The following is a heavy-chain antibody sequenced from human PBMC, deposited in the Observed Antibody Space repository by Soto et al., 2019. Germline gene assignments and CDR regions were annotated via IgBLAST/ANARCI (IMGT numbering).Heavy chain of an antibody. Sequence: QVQLVQSGAEVRQPGASVKISCKASGYTFNTYAIHWVRQAPGQRLEWMGWINPGSGNRKYSQTFQGRVTMSGDTSATTAFMALSSLTFEDTAVYYCTKAEGGRSWFGGWIYWGQGTLVTVSS. CDR1: GYTFNTYA. CDR3: TKAEGGRSWFGGWIY. D-gene: IGHD3-10*01. CDR2: INPGSGNR. J-gene: IGHJ4*02. V-gene: IGHV1-3*01.